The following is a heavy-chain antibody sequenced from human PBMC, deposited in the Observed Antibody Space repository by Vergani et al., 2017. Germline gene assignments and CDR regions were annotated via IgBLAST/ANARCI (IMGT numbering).Heavy chain of an antibody. CDR3: AKDGPSSGWYLRKDYYYYGMDV. CDR1: GFTFSSYG. J-gene: IGHJ6*02. Sequence: QVQLVVSGGGVVQPGGSLRLSCAASGFTFSSYGMHWVRQAPGKGLEWVAFIRYDGSNKYYADSVKGRFTISRDNSKNTLYLQMNSLRAEDTAVYYCAKDGPSSGWYLRKDYYYYGMDVWGQGTTVTVSS. V-gene: IGHV3-30*02. CDR2: IRYDGSNK. D-gene: IGHD6-19*01.